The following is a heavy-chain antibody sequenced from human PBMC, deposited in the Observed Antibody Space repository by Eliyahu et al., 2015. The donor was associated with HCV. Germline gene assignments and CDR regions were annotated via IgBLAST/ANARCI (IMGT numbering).Heavy chain of an antibody. CDR1: XGSXXTYY. CDR3: ASGGGGIAVAGTGGWFDP. J-gene: IGHJ5*02. Sequence: QVQLQESGPGXVKPSETLSLTCTVSXGSXXTYYWSWTRQPPGKGLXXIGYIHXSGXTNYNPSLKSRVTISLDTSKNQFSLKLTSVTAADTAIYYCASGGGGIAVAGTGGWFDPWGQGTLATVSS. D-gene: IGHD6-19*01. V-gene: IGHV4-59*01. CDR2: IHXSGXT.